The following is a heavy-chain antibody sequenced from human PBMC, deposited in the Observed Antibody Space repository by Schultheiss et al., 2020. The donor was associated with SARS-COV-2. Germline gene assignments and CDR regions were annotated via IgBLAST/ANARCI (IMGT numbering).Heavy chain of an antibody. V-gene: IGHV4-31*03. CDR1: GGSISSGGYY. CDR2: IYYSGST. CDR3: ARDTFGDTMIVDTQAHAFDI. Sequence: SQTLSLTCTVSGGSISSGGYYWSWIRQHPGKGLEWIGYIYYSGSTYYNPSLKSRVTISVDKSKNQFSLKLSSVTAADTAVYYCARDTFGDTMIVDTQAHAFDIWGQGTMVTVSS. J-gene: IGHJ3*02. D-gene: IGHD3-22*01.